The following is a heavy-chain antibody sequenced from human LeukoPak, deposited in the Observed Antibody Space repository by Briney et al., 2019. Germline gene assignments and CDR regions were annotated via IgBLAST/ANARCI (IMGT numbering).Heavy chain of an antibody. CDR1: GYTFTSYG. V-gene: IGHV1-18*01. CDR3: AREYSGVQYPFGIGSGYLGPRVGAFDI. J-gene: IGHJ3*02. D-gene: IGHD3-3*01. CDR2: ISAYNGNT. Sequence: GASVKVSCKASGYTFTSYGISWVRQAPGQGLEWMGWISAYNGNTNYAQKLQGRVTMTTDTSTSTAYMELRSLRSDDTAVYYCAREYSGVQYPFGIGSGYLGPRVGAFDIWGQGTMVTVSS.